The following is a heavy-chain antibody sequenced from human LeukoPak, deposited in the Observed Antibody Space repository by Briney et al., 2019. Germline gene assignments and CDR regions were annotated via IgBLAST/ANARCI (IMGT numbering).Heavy chain of an antibody. CDR3: ARGVNTAMTDLDH. D-gene: IGHD5-18*01. Sequence: GASVKVSCKASGYTFTNFAMNWVRQAPGQGLEWMGCINTNTGNPTSAQGFTRRFVLDTSVSTAYLQISSLKAEDTAVYYCARGVNTAMTDLDHWGQGTLVTVSS. CDR2: INTNTGNP. CDR1: GYTFTNFA. J-gene: IGHJ4*02. V-gene: IGHV7-4-1*02.